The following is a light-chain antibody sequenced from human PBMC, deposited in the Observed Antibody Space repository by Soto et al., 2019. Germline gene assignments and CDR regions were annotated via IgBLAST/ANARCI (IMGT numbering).Light chain of an antibody. CDR1: ESVGSF. Sequence: ETVLTQSPATLSLSPGERSTLSCRASESVGSFLAWYRQRPGQAPRLLIFDASNRATGIPVRFSGSGSGTDFTLTISSLEPEDFAVYYCQQRSSWPPTFGQGTRREIK. CDR3: QQRSSWPPT. V-gene: IGKV3-11*01. CDR2: DAS. J-gene: IGKJ5*01.